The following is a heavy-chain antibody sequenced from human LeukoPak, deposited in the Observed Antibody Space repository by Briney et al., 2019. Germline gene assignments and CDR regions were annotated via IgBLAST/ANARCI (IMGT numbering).Heavy chain of an antibody. D-gene: IGHD3-10*01. CDR2: IHSDGSGT. CDR1: GFIFSSYW. CDR3: ARGPTAVSAGS. J-gene: IGHJ5*02. V-gene: IGHV3-74*01. Sequence: GGSLRLSCAASGFIFSSYWMHWVRQAPGKGLVWVSRIHSDGSGTTYADSVRGRFTISRDTSKNTLYLQMNSLRAEDTALYYCARGPTAVSAGSWGQGTLVTVSS.